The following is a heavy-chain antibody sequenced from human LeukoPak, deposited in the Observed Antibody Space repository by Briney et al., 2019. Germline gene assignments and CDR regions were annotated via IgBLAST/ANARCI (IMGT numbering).Heavy chain of an antibody. CDR3: ARLYSNYEDLDY. CDR1: GFTFSSYG. D-gene: IGHD4-4*01. CDR2: IWYDGSNK. V-gene: IGHV3-33*01. Sequence: GGSLRLSCAASGFTFSSYGMHWVHQAPGKGLKWVAVIWYDGSNKYYADSVKGRFTISRDNSKNTLYLQMNSLRAEDTAVYYCARLYSNYEDLDYWGQGTLVTVSS. J-gene: IGHJ4*02.